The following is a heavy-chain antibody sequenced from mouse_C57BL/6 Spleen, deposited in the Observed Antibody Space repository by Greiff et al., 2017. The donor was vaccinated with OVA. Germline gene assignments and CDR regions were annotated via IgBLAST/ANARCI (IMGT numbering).Heavy chain of an antibody. J-gene: IGHJ2*01. CDR2: IYPGSGNT. D-gene: IGHD1-1*01. V-gene: IGHV1-76*01. Sequence: LVESGAELVRPGASVKLSCKASGYTFTDYYINWVKQRPGQGLEWIARIYPGSGNTYYNEKFKGKATLTAEKSSSTAYMQLSSLTSEDSAVYFCARAHGSSYRYFDYWGQGTTLTVSS. CDR1: GYTFTDYY. CDR3: ARAHGSSYRYFDY.